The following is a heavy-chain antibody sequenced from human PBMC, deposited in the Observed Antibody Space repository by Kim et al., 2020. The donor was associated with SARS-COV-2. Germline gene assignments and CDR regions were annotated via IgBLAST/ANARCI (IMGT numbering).Heavy chain of an antibody. V-gene: IGHV1-69*01. J-gene: IGHJ4*02. CDR2: IIPIFGTT. Sequence: VSCKASGGTFSNYAISWVRQAPGQGLEWMGGIIPIFGTTKYAQNFQGRVTITADESTSTAYMELSSLRSEDSAVYYCASNGYCGTDCYFYLDYWGQGTLVTVSS. CDR3: ASNGYCGTDCYFYLDY. CDR1: GGTFSNYA. D-gene: IGHD2-21*02.